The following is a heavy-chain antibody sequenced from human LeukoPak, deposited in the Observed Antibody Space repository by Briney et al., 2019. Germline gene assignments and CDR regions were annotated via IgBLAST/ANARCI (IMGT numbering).Heavy chain of an antibody. CDR2: IYYSGST. CDR1: GGSISSNSYY. V-gene: IGHV4-39*07. D-gene: IGHD4-11*01. CDR3: ARGPKYYSRRNWFDP. Sequence: PSETLSLTCTVSGGSISSNSYYWGWIRQPPGKGLEWIGSIYYSGSTYYNPSLKSRVTISVDTSKNQFSLKLSSVTAADTAVYYCARGPKYYSRRNWFDPWGQGTLVTVSS. J-gene: IGHJ5*02.